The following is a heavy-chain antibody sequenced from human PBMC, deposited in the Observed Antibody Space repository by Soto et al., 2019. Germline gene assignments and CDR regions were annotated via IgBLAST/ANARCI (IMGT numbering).Heavy chain of an antibody. CDR2: VDPSDSYT. Sequence: GESLKISCKGSGYSFTSYWISWVRQMPGKGLEWMGRVDPSDSYTNYSPSFQGHVTISADKSISTAYLQWSSLKASDTAMYYCARVAPGFWSRPDVWGQGTTVTVSS. D-gene: IGHD3-3*01. CDR3: ARVAPGFWSRPDV. CDR1: GYSFTSYW. V-gene: IGHV5-10-1*01. J-gene: IGHJ6*02.